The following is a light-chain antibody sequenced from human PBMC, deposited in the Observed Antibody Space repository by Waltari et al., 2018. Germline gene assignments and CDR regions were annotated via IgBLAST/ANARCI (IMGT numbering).Light chain of an antibody. CDR3: LQLNSYPLT. CDR2: ASS. CDR1: QGISNY. J-gene: IGKJ4*01. Sequence: DIQLTQSPSFLSASVGDRVTITGRASQGISNYLAWYQQKPGKAPKLLISASSTLQSGVPSRFSGSGSETEFTLTISSLQPEDFATYFCLQLNSYPLTFGGGTNVEIK. V-gene: IGKV1-9*01.